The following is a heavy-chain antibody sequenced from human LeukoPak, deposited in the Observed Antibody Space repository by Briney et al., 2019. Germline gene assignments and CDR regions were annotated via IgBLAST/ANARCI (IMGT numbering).Heavy chain of an antibody. V-gene: IGHV1-8*01. CDR1: GYTFISYD. D-gene: IGHD5-12*01. CDR2: MNPNSGDT. CDR3: ARGGGGYSGYGGYYYYYMDV. J-gene: IGHJ6*03. Sequence: ASVKVSCKDSGYTFISYDINWVRQATGQGLEWMGWMNPNSGDTGYAQKFQGRITMTRNTPISTAYMELSSLRSEDTAVHYCARGGGGYSGYGGYYYYYMDVWGKGTTVTVSS.